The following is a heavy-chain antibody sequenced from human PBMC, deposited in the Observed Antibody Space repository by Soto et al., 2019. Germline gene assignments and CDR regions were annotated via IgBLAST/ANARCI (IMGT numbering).Heavy chain of an antibody. D-gene: IGHD2-21*02. CDR1: GGTFSSYA. J-gene: IGHJ6*02. CDR3: ARGNCGGDCYRGGYYYYGMDV. V-gene: IGHV1-69*13. Sequence: SVKVSCKASGGTFSSYAISWVRQAPGQGLEWMGGIIPILGTANYAQKFQGRVTITADESTSTAYMELSSLRSEDTAVYYCARGNCGGDCYRGGYYYYGMDVWGQGTTVTVSS. CDR2: IIPILGTA.